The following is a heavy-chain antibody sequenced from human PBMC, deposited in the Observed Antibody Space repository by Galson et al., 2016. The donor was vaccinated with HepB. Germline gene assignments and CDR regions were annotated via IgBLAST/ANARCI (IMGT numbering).Heavy chain of an antibody. Sequence: SLRLSCAASGFSFSSYSMNWVRQAPGKGLEWVAYIPLDGSNKYYRDSVKGRFTISRDNSKNTVYLQMNSLRAEDTAVYYCAKDPYYGSDRGYGMDVWGQGTTVTVSS. D-gene: IGHD3-10*01. CDR1: GFSFSSYS. CDR2: IPLDGSNK. CDR3: AKDPYYGSDRGYGMDV. V-gene: IGHV3-30*18. J-gene: IGHJ6*02.